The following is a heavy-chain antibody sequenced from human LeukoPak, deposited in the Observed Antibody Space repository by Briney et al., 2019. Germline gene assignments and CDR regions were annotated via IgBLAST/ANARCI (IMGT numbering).Heavy chain of an antibody. J-gene: IGHJ3*02. CDR1: GFTFSTYA. CDR3: ARDLDDAFDI. Sequence: GGSLRLSCAGSGFTFSTYAMSWVRQAPGKGLEWVSVIYSGGSTYYADSVKGRFTISRDNSKNTLYLQMNSLRAEDTAVYYCARDLDDAFDIWGQGTMVTVSS. CDR2: IYSGGST. V-gene: IGHV3-66*02.